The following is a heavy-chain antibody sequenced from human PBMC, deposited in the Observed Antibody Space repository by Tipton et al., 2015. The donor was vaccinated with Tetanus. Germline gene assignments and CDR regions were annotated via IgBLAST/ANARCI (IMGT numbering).Heavy chain of an antibody. CDR2: IDPNSGGT. Sequence: QLVQSGAEVKKPGASVKVSCKASGYTFTGYYMYWVRQAPGQGLEWMGWIDPNSGGTVYAQKFQGRVTMTRDTSISTAYMELRSLRSDDTAGYYCARDRGVYICAGMDVWGPGTTVPVS. D-gene: IGHD2-8*01. CDR3: ARDRGVYICAGMDV. V-gene: IGHV1-2*02. CDR1: GYTFTGYY. J-gene: IGHJ6*02.